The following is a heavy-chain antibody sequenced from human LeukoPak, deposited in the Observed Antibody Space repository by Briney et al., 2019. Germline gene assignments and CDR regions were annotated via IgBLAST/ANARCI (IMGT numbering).Heavy chain of an antibody. CDR3: AKDRGDENTGWLKWFDP. CDR2: ISDDGSNK. Sequence: GGSLRLSCAASGFTFSSYDIHWVRQAPGKGLEWVAVISDDGSNKYYADSVKGRFTISRDNSKNTLYVQMNSLRVEDTAVYYCAKDRGDENTGWLKWFDPWGQGTLVTVSS. CDR1: GFTFSSYD. J-gene: IGHJ5*02. D-gene: IGHD6-19*01. V-gene: IGHV3-30*18.